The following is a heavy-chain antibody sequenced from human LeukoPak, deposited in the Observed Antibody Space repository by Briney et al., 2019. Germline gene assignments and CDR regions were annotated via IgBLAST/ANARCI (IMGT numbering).Heavy chain of an antibody. CDR1: GGTFSSYA. Sequence: SVKVSCKASGGTFSSYAISWVRQAPGQGLEWMGGIIPIFGTANYAQKFQGRVTITADESTSTAYMELSSLRSEDTAAYYCARGYCSGGSCYYYYYMDVWGKGTTVTVSS. V-gene: IGHV1-69*13. CDR3: ARGYCSGGSCYYYYYMDV. J-gene: IGHJ6*03. CDR2: IIPIFGTA. D-gene: IGHD2-15*01.